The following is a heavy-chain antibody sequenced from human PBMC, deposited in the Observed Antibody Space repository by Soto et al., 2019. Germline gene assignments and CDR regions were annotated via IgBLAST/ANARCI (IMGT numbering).Heavy chain of an antibody. V-gene: IGHV3-66*01. CDR2: INSGGTT. CDR1: GFDASVNY. Sequence: EVQLVESGGTLVQPGGSLRLSCAASGFDASVNYMTWVREAPGKGLEWVSAINSGGTTFYADSVKSRFTISRDDSKNTLFLQMNSLRVEDTAMYYCVRENYYYGMDVWGQGTAVTVSS. J-gene: IGHJ6*02. CDR3: VRENYYYGMDV.